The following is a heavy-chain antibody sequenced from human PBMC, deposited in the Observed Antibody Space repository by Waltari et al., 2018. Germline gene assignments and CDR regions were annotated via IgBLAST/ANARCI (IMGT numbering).Heavy chain of an antibody. CDR1: GGSITSNRHY. CDR2: MSYSGAT. Sequence: QLQLQESGPGLVKPSETLSLTCSVSGGSITSNRHYWVWIRQPPGQGLAWIGTMSYSGATYISPSLNSRVTISRDTSKNQLSLKLASMTAADTAVYFCATYLGASLGTAAFDVWGQGTMVTVSS. CDR3: ATYLGASLGTAAFDV. V-gene: IGHV4-39*01. D-gene: IGHD1-1*01. J-gene: IGHJ3*01.